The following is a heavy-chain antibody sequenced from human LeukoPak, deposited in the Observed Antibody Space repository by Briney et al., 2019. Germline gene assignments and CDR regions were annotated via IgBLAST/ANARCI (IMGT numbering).Heavy chain of an antibody. Sequence: GGSLRLSCAASGFTFSSYEMNWVRQAPGKGLEWVSYISSSGSTIYYADSVKGRFTISRDNAKNSLYLQMNSLRAEDTALYYCARSPHYGDYEDYWGQGTLVTVSS. J-gene: IGHJ4*02. D-gene: IGHD4-17*01. CDR1: GFTFSSYE. CDR3: ARSPHYGDYEDY. CDR2: ISSSGSTI. V-gene: IGHV3-48*03.